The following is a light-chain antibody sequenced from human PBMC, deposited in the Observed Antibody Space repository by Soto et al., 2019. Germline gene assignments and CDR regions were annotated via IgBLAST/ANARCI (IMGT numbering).Light chain of an antibody. Sequence: DVVMSQSPLSLPVTLGQPASISCRSSQSLLYSDGNTYLNWFHQRPGQSPRRLIYKVSNRDSGVPDRFSGSGSGTDLTLKISRVEAEDVGIYYCMQGAHWPPYTFGQGTKLEIK. V-gene: IGKV2-30*01. CDR1: QSLLYSDGNTY. CDR3: MQGAHWPPYT. J-gene: IGKJ2*01. CDR2: KVS.